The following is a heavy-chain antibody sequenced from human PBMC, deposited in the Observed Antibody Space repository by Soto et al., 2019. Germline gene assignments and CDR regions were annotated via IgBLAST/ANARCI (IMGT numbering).Heavy chain of an antibody. J-gene: IGHJ4*02. Sequence: QVQLVQSGAEVKKPGASVKVSCKASGYTFTSYGISWVRQAPGQGLEWMGWISAYNRNTNYAQKLQGRVTKTTDTSTSTAYRELRSPRSDDTAVYYCARVIAAAADFDYWGQGTLVTVSS. CDR1: GYTFTSYG. CDR3: ARVIAAAADFDY. V-gene: IGHV1-18*01. CDR2: ISAYNRNT. D-gene: IGHD6-13*01.